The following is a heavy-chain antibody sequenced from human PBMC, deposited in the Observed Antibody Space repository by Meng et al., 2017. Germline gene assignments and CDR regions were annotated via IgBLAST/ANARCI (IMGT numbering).Heavy chain of an antibody. D-gene: IGHD3-22*01. CDR1: GYIFASYG. CDR3: AREERGSGDS. V-gene: IGHV1-18*01. Sequence: QLQLVQSGAEVKEPGVSVKVSCKASGYIFASYGIHWVRQAPGQGLEWIGWINSYSGDTNYTQTLQGRVTLTKEPSTSTAYMELRSLRSDDTAVYYCAREERGSGDSWGQGTLVTVSS. CDR2: INSYSGDT. J-gene: IGHJ5*02.